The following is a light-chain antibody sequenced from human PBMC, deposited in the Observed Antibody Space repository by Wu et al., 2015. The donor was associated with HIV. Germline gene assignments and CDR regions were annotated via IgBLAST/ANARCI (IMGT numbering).Light chain of an antibody. CDR1: QSVSSGY. CDR2: GAS. Sequence: EIVLTQSRGTLSLSPGERATLSCRASQSVSSGYLAWYQQKPGQAPRLLIYGASSRATGIPDRFSGSGSGTDFTLIISRLEPEDFAVYYCQQYGSSPRTFGQGTKVEVK. V-gene: IGKV3-20*01. CDR3: QQYGSSPRT. J-gene: IGKJ1*01.